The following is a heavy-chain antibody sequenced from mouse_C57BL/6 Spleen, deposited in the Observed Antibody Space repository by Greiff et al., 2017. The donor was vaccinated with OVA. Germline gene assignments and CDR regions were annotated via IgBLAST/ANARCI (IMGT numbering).Heavy chain of an antibody. CDR1: GYTFTSYW. J-gene: IGHJ3*01. Sequence: QVQLQQPGAELVKPGASVKLSCKASGYTFTSYWMHWVQQRPGRGLEWIGRIDPSSGGTNYPEKFKGQATLTVDNASSTAYMQLSSLTSEDSAVYYCASGDDYYVFAYWGQGTLVTVSA. D-gene: IGHD2-3*01. V-gene: IGHV1-72*01. CDR2: IDPSSGGT. CDR3: ASGDDYYVFAY.